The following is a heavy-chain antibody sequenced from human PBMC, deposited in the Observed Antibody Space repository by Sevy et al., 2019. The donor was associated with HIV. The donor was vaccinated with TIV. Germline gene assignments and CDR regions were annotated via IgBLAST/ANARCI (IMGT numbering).Heavy chain of an antibody. CDR3: AREGGYTDQGMDV. D-gene: IGHD5-12*01. Sequence: GGSLRLSCAASGFTFNIFSINWVRQAPGKGLEWVSYISSSTIYYADSVKGRFTISRDNAENSLSLQMNSLRAEDTAVYYCAREGGYTDQGMDVWGQGTTVTVSS. CDR2: ISSSTI. CDR1: GFTFNIFS. V-gene: IGHV3-48*01. J-gene: IGHJ6*02.